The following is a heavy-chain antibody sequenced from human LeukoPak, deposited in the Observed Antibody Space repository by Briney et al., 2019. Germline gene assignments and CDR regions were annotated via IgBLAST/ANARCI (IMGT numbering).Heavy chain of an antibody. D-gene: IGHD2-15*01. CDR1: GFTVSSNY. CDR2: IYSGGST. V-gene: IGHV3-66*02. CDR3: ARDRLGYCSGGSCYSVGLDY. Sequence: GGSLRLSCAASGFTVSSNYMSWVRQAPGKGLEWVLVIYSGGSTYYADSVKGRFTISRDNSKNTLYLQMNSLRAEDTAVYYCARDRLGYCSGGSCYSVGLDYWGQGTLVTVSS. J-gene: IGHJ4*02.